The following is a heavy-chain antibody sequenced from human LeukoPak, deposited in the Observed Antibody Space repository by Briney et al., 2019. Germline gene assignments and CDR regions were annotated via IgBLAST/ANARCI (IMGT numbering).Heavy chain of an antibody. V-gene: IGHV3-23*01. J-gene: IGHJ4*02. Sequence: GGSLRLSCAASGFTFSTYAMSWVRQAPAKGLEWVSGISDSGGSTKYADSVKGRFTISRDNSKNTVYLQMNSLRAEDTAVYYCTKNGEYSYQHYFDYWGQGTLVTVSS. CDR1: GFTFSTYA. CDR2: ISDSGGST. CDR3: TKNGEYSYQHYFDY. D-gene: IGHD5-18*01.